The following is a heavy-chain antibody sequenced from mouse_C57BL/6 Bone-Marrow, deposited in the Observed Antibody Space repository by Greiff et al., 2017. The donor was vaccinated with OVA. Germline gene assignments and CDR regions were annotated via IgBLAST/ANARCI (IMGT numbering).Heavy chain of an antibody. V-gene: IGHV1-42*01. D-gene: IGHD1-1*01. CDR2: INPSTGGT. J-gene: IGHJ1*03. CDR1: GYSFTGYY. CDR3: ARRGYYYYCSSGYFDV. Sequence: VQLKQSGPELVKPGASVKISCKASGYSFTGYYMNWVKQSPEKSLEWIGEINPSTGGTTYNQKFKAKATLTVDKSSSTAYMQLKSLTSEDSAVYYCARRGYYYYCSSGYFDVWGTGTTVTVSS.